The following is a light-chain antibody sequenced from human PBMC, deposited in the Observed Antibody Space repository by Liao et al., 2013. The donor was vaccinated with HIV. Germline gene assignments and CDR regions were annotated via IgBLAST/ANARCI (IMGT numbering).Light chain of an antibody. Sequence: SYELTQPPSVSVSPGQTARITCSGDALPKQYAYWYQQKPGQAPVLVIYQDIKRPSGIPERFSGSNSGNTATLTISGTQAMDEADYYCQTWDSSTACVVIGGGTKLTV. CDR3: QTWDSSTACVV. CDR2: QDI. CDR1: ALPKQY. J-gene: IGLJ2*01. V-gene: IGLV3-1*01.